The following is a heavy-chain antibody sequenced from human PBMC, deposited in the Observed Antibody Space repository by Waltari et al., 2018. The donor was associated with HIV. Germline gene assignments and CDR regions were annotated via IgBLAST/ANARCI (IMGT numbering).Heavy chain of an antibody. Sequence: DVQLVESGGGLVKPGQSLRLSCIASGFQFDRFSRTWVRQAPGGGLELVASISKSGYYVYYSDSLKGRVTVSRDNAKESLLLQVSSLAADDTGLYFCVRDRTSETTGDFDSWGRGVPVIVSS. D-gene: IGHD1-1*01. CDR3: VRDRTSETTGDFDS. V-gene: IGHV3-21*02. CDR2: ISKSGYYV. J-gene: IGHJ4*02. CDR1: GFQFDRFS.